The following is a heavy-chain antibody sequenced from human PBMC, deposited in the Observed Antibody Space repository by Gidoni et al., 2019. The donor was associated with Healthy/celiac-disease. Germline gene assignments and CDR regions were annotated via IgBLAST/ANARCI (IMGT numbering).Heavy chain of an antibody. V-gene: IGHV4-30-4*01. Sequence: QVQLQESGPGLVKPSQTLSLTCTVSGGSISSGDYYWIGYIYYSGSTYYNPSLKSRVTISVDTSKNQFSLKLSSVTAADTAVYYCARSITIFGVPYYYYYYYMDVWGKGTTVTVSS. CDR3: ARSITIFGVPYYYYYYYMDV. D-gene: IGHD3-3*01. CDR2: IYYSGST. J-gene: IGHJ6*03. CDR1: GGSISSGDYY.